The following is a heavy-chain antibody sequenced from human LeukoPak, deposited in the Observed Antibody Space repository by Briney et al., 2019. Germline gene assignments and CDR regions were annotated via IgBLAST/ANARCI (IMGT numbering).Heavy chain of an antibody. D-gene: IGHD5-24*01. J-gene: IGHJ4*02. V-gene: IGHV1-69*04. CDR3: ARDGMSQRDTSLPDY. CDR2: IIPILGIA. CDR1: GGTFSSYA. Sequence: WASVKVSCKASGGTFSSYAISWVRQAPGQGLEWMERIIPILGIANYAQKFQGRVTITADKSTSTAYMELSSLRSEDTAVYYCARDGMSQRDTSLPDYWGQGTLVTVSS.